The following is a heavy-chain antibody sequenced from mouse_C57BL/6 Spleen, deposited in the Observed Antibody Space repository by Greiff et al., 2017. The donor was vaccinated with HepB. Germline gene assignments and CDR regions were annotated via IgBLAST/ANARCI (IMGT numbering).Heavy chain of an antibody. V-gene: IGHV1-22*01. D-gene: IGHD2-5*01. CDR1: GYTFTDYN. Sequence: VQLQQSGPELVKPGASVKMSCKASGYTFTDYNMHWVKQSHGKSLEWIGYINPNNGGTSYNQKFKGKATLTVNKSSSTAYMELRSLTSEDSAVYYCARRGLSNRYAMDYWGQGTSVTVSS. CDR2: INPNNGGT. CDR3: ARRGLSNRYAMDY. J-gene: IGHJ4*01.